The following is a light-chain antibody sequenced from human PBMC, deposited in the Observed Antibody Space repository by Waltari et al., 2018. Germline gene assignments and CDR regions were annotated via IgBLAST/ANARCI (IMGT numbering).Light chain of an antibody. J-gene: IGLJ1*01. Sequence: HSALTQPASVSGSPGQSITLSCPETSSDVGSYDLVSWYQQHPGKAPKLMIYEGSKRPSGVSNRFSGSKSGNTASLTISGLQAEDEANYYCYSYAGSSTYVFGTGTKVTVL. CDR2: EGS. V-gene: IGLV2-23*01. CDR1: SSDVGSYDL. CDR3: YSYAGSSTYV.